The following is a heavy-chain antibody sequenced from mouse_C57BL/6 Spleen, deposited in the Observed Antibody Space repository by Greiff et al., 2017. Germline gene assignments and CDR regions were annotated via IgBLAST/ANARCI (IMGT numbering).Heavy chain of an antibody. J-gene: IGHJ4*01. CDR3: TRGGDYGAMDY. CDR1: GFTFSSYA. Sequence: EVQLQQSGEGLVKPGGSLKLSCAASGFTFSSYAMSWVRQTPEKRLEWVAYISSGGDYIYYADTVKGRFTISRDNARNTLYLQMSSLKSEDTAMYYCTRGGDYGAMDYWGQGTSVTVSS. V-gene: IGHV5-9-1*02. CDR2: ISSGGDYI.